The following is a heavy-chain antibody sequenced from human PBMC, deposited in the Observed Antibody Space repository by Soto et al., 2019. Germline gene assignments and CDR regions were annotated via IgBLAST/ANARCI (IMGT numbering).Heavy chain of an antibody. Sequence: LRLSCAASGFTFSDYYMSWIRQAPGKGLEWVSYISSSSSYTNYADSVKGRFTISRDNAKNSLYLQMNSLRAEDTAVYYCARSDVDYDFWSGYYRVVAFDIWGQGTMVTVSS. CDR3: ARSDVDYDFWSGYYRVVAFDI. CDR1: GFTFSDYY. D-gene: IGHD3-3*01. J-gene: IGHJ3*02. CDR2: ISSSSSYT. V-gene: IGHV3-11*06.